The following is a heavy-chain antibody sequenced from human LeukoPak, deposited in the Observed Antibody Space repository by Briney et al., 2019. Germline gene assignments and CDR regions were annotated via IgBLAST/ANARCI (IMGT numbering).Heavy chain of an antibody. Sequence: SETLSLTCTVSGGSISSYYWSWIRRPPGKGLEWIGYIYTSGSTNYNPSLKSRVTISVDTSKNQFSLKLSSVTAADTAVYYCARLSRSYSITYYYYYMDVWGKGTTVTVSS. V-gene: IGHV4-4*09. J-gene: IGHJ6*03. CDR3: ARLSRSYSITYYYYYMDV. CDR2: IYTSGST. CDR1: GGSISSYY. D-gene: IGHD2-2*02.